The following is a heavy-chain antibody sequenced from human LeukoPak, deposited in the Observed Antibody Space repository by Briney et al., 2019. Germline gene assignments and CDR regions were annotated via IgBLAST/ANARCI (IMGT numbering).Heavy chain of an antibody. CDR2: IYYTGTT. D-gene: IGHD1-26*01. J-gene: IGHJ4*02. CDR1: GGSISSSSYD. Sequence: SETLSLTCTVSGGSISSSSYDWGWIRQPPGKGLEWIGSIYYTGTTYYNPSLKSRLTISVDTPQNQFSLKLSSVTAADTAVYYCARDDVGASGPFDYWGRGTLVTVSS. V-gene: IGHV4-39*07. CDR3: ARDDVGASGPFDY.